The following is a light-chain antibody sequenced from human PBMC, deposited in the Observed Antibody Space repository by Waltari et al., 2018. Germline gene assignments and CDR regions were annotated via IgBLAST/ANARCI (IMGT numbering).Light chain of an antibody. CDR1: QSVVSN. CDR3: QQYNIWPRWT. Sequence: EIVMTQSPATLSVSPGERATLSCRASQSVVSNLAWYHQKPGQAPRLLIYAASTRATGIPARFSGSGCGTEFTLTISSLQSEDFAVYYCQQYNIWPRWTFGQGTKVEIK. V-gene: IGKV3-15*01. J-gene: IGKJ1*01. CDR2: AAS.